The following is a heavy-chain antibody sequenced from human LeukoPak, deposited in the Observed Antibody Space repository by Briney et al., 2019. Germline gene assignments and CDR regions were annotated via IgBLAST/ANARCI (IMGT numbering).Heavy chain of an antibody. J-gene: IGHJ6*03. CDR3: AKAGYCATAGCPDYYYMDV. CDR2: IRYDGSNK. D-gene: IGHD2-8*01. CDR1: GFTFSSSA. V-gene: IGHV3-30*02. Sequence: GGSLRLSCAPPGFTFSSSAMHWVRQAPGKGLEWVSFIRYDGSNKFYADSVKGRFTISRDTSKNTLYLQMNSLRTEDSAMYYCAKAGYCATAGCPDYYYMDVWGRGTTVTVSS.